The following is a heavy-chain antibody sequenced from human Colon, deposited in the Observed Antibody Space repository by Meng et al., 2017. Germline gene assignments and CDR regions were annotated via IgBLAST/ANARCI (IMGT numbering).Heavy chain of an antibody. Sequence: GGSLRLSCAASGFTFSAYWMSWVRQAPGKGLEWVAHIKPDGSETYYADSVKGRFTISRDNTKNSLSLQMNNVRAEDTAVYYCAREGRITMIGGVMVFLDYWGQGSVVTVSS. J-gene: IGHJ4*02. CDR1: GFTFSAYW. D-gene: IGHD3-10*01. V-gene: IGHV3-7*01. CDR2: IKPDGSET. CDR3: AREGRITMIGGVMVFLDY.